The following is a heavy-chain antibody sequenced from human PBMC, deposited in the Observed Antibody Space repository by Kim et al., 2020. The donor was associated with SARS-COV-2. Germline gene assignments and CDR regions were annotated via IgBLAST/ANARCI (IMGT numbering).Heavy chain of an antibody. Sequence: GGSLRLSCAASGFTFSSYSMNWVRQAPGKGLEWVSSISSSSSYIYYADSVKGRFTISRDNAKNSLYLQMNSLRAEDTAVYYCARDGPEDFMTTVTTGAEYFQHWGQGTLVTVSS. CDR3: ARDGPEDFMTTVTTGAEYFQH. D-gene: IGHD4-17*01. J-gene: IGHJ1*01. V-gene: IGHV3-21*01. CDR1: GFTFSSYS. CDR2: ISSSSSYI.